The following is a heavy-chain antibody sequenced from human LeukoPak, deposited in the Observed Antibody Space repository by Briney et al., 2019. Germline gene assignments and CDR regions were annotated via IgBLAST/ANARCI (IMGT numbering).Heavy chain of an antibody. CDR3: ASPGERDGYNYDY. D-gene: IGHD5-24*01. J-gene: IGHJ4*02. Sequence: GGSLRLSCAASGFIFSSFTMNWVRQAPGKGLEWVSSISSDSKSIYYADSVKGRFIISRDNAKNSLFLQMTSLRAEDTAVYYCASPGERDGYNYDYWGQGTVVTVSS. V-gene: IGHV3-21*01. CDR2: ISSDSKSI. CDR1: GFIFSSFT.